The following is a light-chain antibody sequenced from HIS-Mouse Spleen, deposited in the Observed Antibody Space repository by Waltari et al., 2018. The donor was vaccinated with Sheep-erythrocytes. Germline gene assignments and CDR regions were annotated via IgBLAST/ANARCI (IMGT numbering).Light chain of an antibody. J-gene: IGLJ2*01. V-gene: IGLV3-1*01. Sequence: SYELTQPPSVSVSPGQTASITCSGDKLGDKYACWYQQKPGQSPVLVIYQDSKRPPGIPERFSGSNSGNTATLTISGTKDMDEADYYCQAWDSSTAWNVVFGGGTKLTVL. CDR2: QDS. CDR1: KLGDKY. CDR3: QAWDSSTAWNVV.